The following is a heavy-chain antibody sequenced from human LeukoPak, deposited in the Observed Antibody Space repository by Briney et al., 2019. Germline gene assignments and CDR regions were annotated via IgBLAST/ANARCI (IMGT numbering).Heavy chain of an antibody. CDR2: TSGDGSTT. CDR3: VRVPY. V-gene: IGHV3-74*01. J-gene: IGHJ4*02. CDR1: GFTFSSYG. Sequence: GGSLRLSCAASGFTFSSYGMHWVRQAPGKGLVWVSRTSGDGSTTIYADSVKGRFTISRDNAKNSLYLQMNSLRADDTAVYYCVRVPYWGQGTLVTVSS.